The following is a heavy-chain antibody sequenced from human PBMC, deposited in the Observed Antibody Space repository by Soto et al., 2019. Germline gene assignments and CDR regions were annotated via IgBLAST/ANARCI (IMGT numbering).Heavy chain of an antibody. Sequence: LRLSCSASGFTFSSYAMHWVRQAPGKGLEWVAVISYDGSNKYYADSVKGRFTISRDNSKNTLYLQMNSLRAEDTAVYSYARFVAGGYQDNGMDVWGQGTTVTVSS. V-gene: IGHV3-30-3*01. D-gene: IGHD2-2*01. CDR1: GFTFSSYA. CDR3: ARFVAGGYQDNGMDV. CDR2: ISYDGSNK. J-gene: IGHJ6*02.